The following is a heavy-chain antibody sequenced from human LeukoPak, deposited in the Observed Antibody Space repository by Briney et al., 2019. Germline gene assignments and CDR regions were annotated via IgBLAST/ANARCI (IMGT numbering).Heavy chain of an antibody. CDR1: GFTFSSFS. Sequence: GGSLRLSCAASGFTFSSFSMNWVRQAPGKGLEWVSYISSSSGTIYYADSVKVRFTISRDNAKNSLYLQMNSLRAEDTAVYYCARGLDYWGQGTPVTVSS. J-gene: IGHJ4*02. V-gene: IGHV3-48*01. CDR2: ISSSSGTI. CDR3: ARGLDY.